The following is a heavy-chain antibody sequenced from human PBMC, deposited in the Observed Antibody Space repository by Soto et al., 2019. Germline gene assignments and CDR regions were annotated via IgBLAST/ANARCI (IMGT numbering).Heavy chain of an antibody. CDR2: VHGGGST. V-gene: IGHV3-53*01. CDR3: AGRLTTAASLDY. D-gene: IGHD3-16*01. CDR1: GFTVSNNH. Sequence: VQLVESGGGLIQPGGSLRISCAASGFTVSNNHMTWVRQAAGKGLELVSFVHGGGSTSYADSVKGRFTISRDNSKNTLYLQMDSLRAEDTAIYYCAGRLTTAASLDYWGRGTLVTVSS. J-gene: IGHJ4*02.